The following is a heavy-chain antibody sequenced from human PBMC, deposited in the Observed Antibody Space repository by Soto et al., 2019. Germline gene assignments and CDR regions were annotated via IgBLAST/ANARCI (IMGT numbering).Heavy chain of an antibody. J-gene: IGHJ4*01. CDR1: GFTFSSYA. CDR2: ISYDGSNK. D-gene: IGHD6-13*01. Sequence: PGGSLRLSCAASGFTFSSYAMHWVRHAPGKGLEWVAVISYDGSNKYYADSVKGRFTISRDNSKNTLYLQMNSLRAEDTAVYYCARSKDIAALGGDFYYSGQRTLVTVSS. V-gene: IGHV3-30-3*01. CDR3: ARSKDIAALGGDFYY.